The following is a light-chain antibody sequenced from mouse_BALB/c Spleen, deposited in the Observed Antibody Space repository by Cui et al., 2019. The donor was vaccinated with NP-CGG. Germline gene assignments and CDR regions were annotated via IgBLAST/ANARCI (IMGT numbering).Light chain of an antibody. Sequence: QAVGRQDSAPTTSPGETVTLTCRSSTVAVTTSNYANWVQEKPDHLFTGLIGGTNNRAPGVPARFSGSLIGDKAALTITGAQTEDEAIYFCALWYSNHWVFGGGTKLTVL. CDR2: GTN. J-gene: IGLJ1*01. CDR1: TVAVTTSNY. V-gene: IGLV1*01. CDR3: ALWYSNHWV.